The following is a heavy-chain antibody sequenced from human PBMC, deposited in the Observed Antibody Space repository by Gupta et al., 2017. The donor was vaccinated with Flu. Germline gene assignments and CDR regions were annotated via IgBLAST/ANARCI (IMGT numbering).Heavy chain of an antibody. J-gene: IGHJ4*02. V-gene: IGHV3-33*01. Sequence: QVQLVESGGGVVQPGRSLRLSCAASGFTFSSYGMHWVRQAPGKGLEWVAVIWYDGSNKYYADSVKGRFTISRDNSKNTLYLQMNRLRAEDTAVYYCASQSSPDPYYFDYWGQGTLVTVSS. CDR1: GFTFSSYG. D-gene: IGHD6-13*01. CDR3: ASQSSPDPYYFDY. CDR2: IWYDGSNK.